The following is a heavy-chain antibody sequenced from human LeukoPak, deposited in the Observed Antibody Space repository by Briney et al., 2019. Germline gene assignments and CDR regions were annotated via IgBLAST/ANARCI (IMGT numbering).Heavy chain of an antibody. V-gene: IGHV6-1*01. CDR3: ARVVGREVDY. D-gene: IGHD1-26*01. CDR2: TYYRSKWYN. CDR1: GDSVSSNSAA. J-gene: IGHJ4*02. Sequence: SQTLSLTCAISGDSVSSNSAAWDWIRQSPSRGLEWLGRTYYRSKWYNGYAVSVKSRITIKPDTSKNQFSLQLNSVTPDDTAVYYCARVVGREVDYWGQGTLVTVSS.